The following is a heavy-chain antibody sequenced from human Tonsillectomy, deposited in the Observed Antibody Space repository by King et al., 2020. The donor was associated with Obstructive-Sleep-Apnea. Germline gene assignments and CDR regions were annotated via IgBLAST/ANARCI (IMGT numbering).Heavy chain of an antibody. CDR1: GFTFGDYA. J-gene: IGHJ4*02. Sequence: VQLVESGGGLVQPGRSLRLSCTASGFTFGDYAMSWFRQAPGKGLEWVGFIRSKAYGGTTEYAASVKGRFTISRDDSKSIAYLQMNSLKTEDTAVYYCTQTKGPTSRIPDYWGQGTLVTVSS. CDR2: IRSKAYGGTT. V-gene: IGHV3-49*03. CDR3: TQTKGPTSRIPDY. D-gene: IGHD5-12*01.